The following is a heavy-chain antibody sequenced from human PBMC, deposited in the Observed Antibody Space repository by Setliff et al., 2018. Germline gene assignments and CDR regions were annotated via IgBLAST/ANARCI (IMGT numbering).Heavy chain of an antibody. CDR3: ARGRGWYRASGTGLDY. CDR2: INHRGST. J-gene: IGHJ4*02. V-gene: IGHV4-34*01. Sequence: SETLSLTCAVYGGSFSGYYWSWIRQPPGKGLEWIGEINHRGSTNYNPSLKSRVTISVDTSKNQFSLKLSSVTAADTAVYYCARGRGWYRASGTGLDYWGQGTLVTVSS. CDR1: GGSFSGYY. D-gene: IGHD6-19*01.